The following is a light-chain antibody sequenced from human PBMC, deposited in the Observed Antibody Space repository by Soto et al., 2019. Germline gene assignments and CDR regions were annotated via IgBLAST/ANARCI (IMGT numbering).Light chain of an antibody. CDR3: QSYDGSNPDVV. Sequence: NFMLTQPHSVSASPGKTVTISCTGSSGSIATNYVQWYQQRPGSAPTTVIYEDTQRPSGVPERFSGSIDSSSNSASLTISGLKTEDEADYSCQSYDGSNPDVVFGGGTKLTVL. CDR1: SGSIATNY. V-gene: IGLV6-57*02. J-gene: IGLJ2*01. CDR2: EDT.